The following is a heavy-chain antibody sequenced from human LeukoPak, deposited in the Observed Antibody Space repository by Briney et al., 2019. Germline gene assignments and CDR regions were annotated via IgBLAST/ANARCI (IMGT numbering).Heavy chain of an antibody. D-gene: IGHD2-2*01. CDR3: ARYGVSSSRSYIDY. Sequence: PGGSLRLSCAASGFTFSSYSMNWVRQAPGKGLEWVSYISSSSSTIYYADSVKGRFTISRDNAKNSLYLQMNSLRAEDTAVYYCARYGVSSSRSYIDYWGLGTLVTVSS. CDR2: ISSSSSTI. CDR1: GFTFSSYS. J-gene: IGHJ4*02. V-gene: IGHV3-48*04.